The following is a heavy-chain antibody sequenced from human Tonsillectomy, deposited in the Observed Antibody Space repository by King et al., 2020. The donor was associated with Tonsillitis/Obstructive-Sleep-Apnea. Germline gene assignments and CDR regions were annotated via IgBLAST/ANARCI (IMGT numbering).Heavy chain of an antibody. D-gene: IGHD4-17*01. CDR2: SYYSGST. Sequence: QLQESGPGLVKPSETLSLTCTVSGGSISSYYWSWIRQPPGKGLEWMGYSYYSGSTIYNPSLKSRVTISVDTSKNQFSLKLSSVTAADTAVYYCARSPLRAHAFDIWGQGTMVTVSS. V-gene: IGHV4-59*01. J-gene: IGHJ3*02. CDR1: GGSISSYY. CDR3: ARSPLRAHAFDI.